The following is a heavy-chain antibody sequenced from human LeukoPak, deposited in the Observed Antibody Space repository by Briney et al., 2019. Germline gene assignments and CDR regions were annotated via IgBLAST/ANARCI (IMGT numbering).Heavy chain of an antibody. CDR1: GGSISSYY. CDR3: ARGGDILTGYYHRLEY. Sequence: PSETLSLTCTVSGGSISSYYWSWIRQPPGKGLEWIGYIYYSGSTNYNPSLKSRVTISVDTSKNQFSLKLSSVTAADTAVYYCARGGDILTGYYHRLEYWGQGTLVTVSS. V-gene: IGHV4-59*01. J-gene: IGHJ4*02. D-gene: IGHD3-9*01. CDR2: IYYSGST.